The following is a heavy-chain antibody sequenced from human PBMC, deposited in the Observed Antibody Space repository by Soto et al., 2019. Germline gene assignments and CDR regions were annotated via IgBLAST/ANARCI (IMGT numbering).Heavy chain of an antibody. Sequence: GASLKISCKGSGYSFTSYWISWVRQMPGKGLEWMGRIDPSDSYTNYSPSFQGHVTISADKSISTAYLQWSSLKASDTAMYYCARQGTVVVPAAIFWFDPWGQGTLVTVSS. CDR1: GYSFTSYW. D-gene: IGHD2-2*01. CDR2: IDPSDSYT. CDR3: ARQGTVVVPAAIFWFDP. J-gene: IGHJ5*02. V-gene: IGHV5-10-1*01.